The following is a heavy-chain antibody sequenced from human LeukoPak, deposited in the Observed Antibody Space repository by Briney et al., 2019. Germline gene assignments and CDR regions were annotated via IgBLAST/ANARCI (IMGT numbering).Heavy chain of an antibody. CDR1: GFTFSSYW. Sequence: GGSLRLSCAASGFTFSSYWMSWVRQAPGKGLEWVASIKQDGSEKYYVDSVKGRFTISRDNAKNSVYLQMNSLRAEDTAVYYCARDPESVSYYGYWGQGTLVTVSS. D-gene: IGHD1-26*01. V-gene: IGHV3-7*01. CDR3: ARDPESVSYYGY. CDR2: IKQDGSEK. J-gene: IGHJ4*02.